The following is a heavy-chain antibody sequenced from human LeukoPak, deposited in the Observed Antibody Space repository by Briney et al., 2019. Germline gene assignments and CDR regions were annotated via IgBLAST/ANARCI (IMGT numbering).Heavy chain of an antibody. CDR3: AKDFASSTGFDY. CDR1: GFTFSSYE. J-gene: IGHJ4*02. Sequence: GGSLRLSCAASGFTFSSYEMNWVRQAPGKGLEWVSYISSSGSTIYYADSVKGRSTISRDNAKNSLYLQMNSLRAEDTAVYYCAKDFASSTGFDYWGQGTLVTVSS. CDR2: ISSSGSTI. D-gene: IGHD6-6*01. V-gene: IGHV3-48*03.